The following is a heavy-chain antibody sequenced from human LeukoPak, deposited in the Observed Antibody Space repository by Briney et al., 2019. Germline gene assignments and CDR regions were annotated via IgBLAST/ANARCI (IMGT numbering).Heavy chain of an antibody. CDR2: IKQDGSEK. Sequence: PGGSLRLSCAASGFTFSSYGMHWVRQAPGKGLEWVANIKQDGSEKYYVDSVKGRFTISRDNAKNSLYLQMNSLRAEDTAVYYCARDQGYYDFWSGYYTGRYNWFDPWGQGTLVTVSS. J-gene: IGHJ5*02. D-gene: IGHD3-3*01. CDR1: GFTFSSYG. CDR3: ARDQGYYDFWSGYYTGRYNWFDP. V-gene: IGHV3-7*01.